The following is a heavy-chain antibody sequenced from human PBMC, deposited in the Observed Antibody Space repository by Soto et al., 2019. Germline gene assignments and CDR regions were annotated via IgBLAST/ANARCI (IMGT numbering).Heavy chain of an antibody. CDR3: VRGYPYSSGP. Sequence: VKVSCKASGYTFTSHDINWVRQATGQGLEWMGWMNPNRGNTGYAQKFQGRVTMTRSTSISTAYMELSNLRSEDTAVYYCVRGYPYSSGPWGQGTLVTAPQ. D-gene: IGHD3-22*01. V-gene: IGHV1-8*01. J-gene: IGHJ5*02. CDR1: GYTFTSHD. CDR2: MNPNRGNT.